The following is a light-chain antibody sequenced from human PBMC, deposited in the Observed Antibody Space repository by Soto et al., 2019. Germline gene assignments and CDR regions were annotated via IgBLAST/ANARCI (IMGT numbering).Light chain of an antibody. J-gene: IGKJ1*01. Sequence: DIQLTQSPSLLSASVGDRVTITCRASQGISRFLAWYQQKPGKAPRLLIYTASTLQSGVPSRFSGSGSGTDFTLTISSLQPEDSATYYCQQVNSYPQTFGQGTKVDIK. CDR1: QGISRF. CDR2: TAS. CDR3: QQVNSYPQT. V-gene: IGKV1-9*01.